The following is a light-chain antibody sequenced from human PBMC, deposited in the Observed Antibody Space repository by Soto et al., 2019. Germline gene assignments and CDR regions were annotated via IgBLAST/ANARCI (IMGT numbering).Light chain of an antibody. Sequence: EIVSMPSPATLSVSPGERATLSCRASQSVSSNLAWYQQKPGQAPRLLIYGASTRATGIPARFSGSGSGTEFTLTISSLQSEDFAVYYCQQYHKWPRTFGQGTKVDIK. CDR1: QSVSSN. J-gene: IGKJ1*01. CDR3: QQYHKWPRT. V-gene: IGKV3-15*01. CDR2: GAS.